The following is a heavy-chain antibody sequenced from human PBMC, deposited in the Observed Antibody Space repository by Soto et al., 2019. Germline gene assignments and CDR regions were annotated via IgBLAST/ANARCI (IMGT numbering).Heavy chain of an antibody. CDR1: GDPLRRGFHH. CDR2: IDTNGDT. CDR3: ARGTVYYCPNDKCGFFFDH. Sequence: QVQLQESGSGLLKPSQTLSLDCSVSGDPLRRGFHHWSWIRQTPGKGLQLIGYIDTNGDTHYDPSLRNRLNMSIVTTESRFSLKVTSVTAADTAVYYCARGTVYYCPNDKCGFFFDHWGQGALVTVTS. J-gene: IGHJ4*02. V-gene: IGHV4-31*03. D-gene: IGHD2-8*01.